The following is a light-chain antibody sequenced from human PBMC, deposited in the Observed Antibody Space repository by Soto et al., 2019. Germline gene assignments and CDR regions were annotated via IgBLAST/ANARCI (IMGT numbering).Light chain of an antibody. CDR2: RDK. CDR3: ASWDDSLSGLYV. V-gene: IGLV1-47*01. J-gene: IGLJ1*01. Sequence: QAVVTQPPSASGTPGQRVTISCSGSSSNIGSNYVYWYQQLPGTAPKLLIYRDKQRPSGVPDRFSGSRSGTSASLAISGLRSEDEADYYCASWDDSLSGLYVFGTGTKLTVL. CDR1: SSNIGSNY.